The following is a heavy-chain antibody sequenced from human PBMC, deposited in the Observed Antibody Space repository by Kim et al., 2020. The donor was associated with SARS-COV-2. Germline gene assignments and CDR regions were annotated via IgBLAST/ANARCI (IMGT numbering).Heavy chain of an antibody. CDR1: GFTFDDYA. V-gene: IGHV3-9*01. CDR3: AKDLYSSGWGAFDY. D-gene: IGHD6-19*01. CDR2: ISWNSGSI. J-gene: IGHJ4*02. Sequence: GGSLRLSCAASGFTFDDYAMHWVRQAPGKGLEWVSGISWNSGSIGYADSVKGRFTISRDNAKNSLYLQMNSLRAEDTALYYCAKDLYSSGWGAFDYWGQGTLVTVSS.